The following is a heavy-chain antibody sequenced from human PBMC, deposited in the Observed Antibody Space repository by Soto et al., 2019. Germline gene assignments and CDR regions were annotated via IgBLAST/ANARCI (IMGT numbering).Heavy chain of an antibody. J-gene: IGHJ4*02. D-gene: IGHD1-7*01. V-gene: IGHV3-33*01. CDR1: GGIFQVYG. Sequence: GSLRLSCAVPGGIFQVYGMHWVRQAPGKGLEWVAIIRFDGSNEEYADSVKGRFTISRDNSKNTLYLQMNTLGAEDTAVYYCARDGIGGTVFRGYLDYWGRGTVVTVSS. CDR3: ARDGIGGTVFRGYLDY. CDR2: IRFDGSNE.